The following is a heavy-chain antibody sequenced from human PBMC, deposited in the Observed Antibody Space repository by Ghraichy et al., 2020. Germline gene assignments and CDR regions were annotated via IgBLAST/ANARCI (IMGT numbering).Heavy chain of an antibody. V-gene: IGHV3-13*01. Sequence: GGSLRLSCAASGFTFSSYDMHWVRQGAGKGLEWVSGIGTAGDANYPGSVKGRFTISRENAKNSFYLQMNSLRAGDTAVYFCARAVYYYDGSFYQRYFDLWGRCTLVTVSS. CDR2: IGTAGDA. D-gene: IGHD3-22*01. CDR3: ARAVYYYDGSFYQRYFDL. J-gene: IGHJ2*01. CDR1: GFTFSSYD.